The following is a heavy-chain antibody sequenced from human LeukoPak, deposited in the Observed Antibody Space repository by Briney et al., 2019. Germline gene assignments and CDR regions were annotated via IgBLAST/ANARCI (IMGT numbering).Heavy chain of an antibody. CDR3: APEGGSSYDY. CDR1: GFTFSTYW. CDR2: INGDGSTA. V-gene: IGHV3-74*01. Sequence: GGSLRLSCAASGFTFSTYWMHWVRQVPGKGLVWVSRINGDGSTADYADAVKGRYTISRDNAKNTLYLEMNSLRAEDTALYYCAPEGGSSYDYWGQGTLATVSS. D-gene: IGHD5-18*01. J-gene: IGHJ4*02.